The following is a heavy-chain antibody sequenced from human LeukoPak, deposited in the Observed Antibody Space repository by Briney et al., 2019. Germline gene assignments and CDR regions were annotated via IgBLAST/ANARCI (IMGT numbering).Heavy chain of an antibody. CDR2: INHSGST. J-gene: IGHJ4*02. D-gene: IGHD6-13*01. CDR3: ARIGYSSSSLDF. Sequence: SETLPLTCAVYGGSFSGYYWSWIRQPPGKGLEWIGEINHSGSTNYNPSLKSRVTISVDTSKNQFSLKLSSVTAADTAVYYCARIGYSSSSLDFWGQGTLVTVSS. V-gene: IGHV4-34*01. CDR1: GGSFSGYY.